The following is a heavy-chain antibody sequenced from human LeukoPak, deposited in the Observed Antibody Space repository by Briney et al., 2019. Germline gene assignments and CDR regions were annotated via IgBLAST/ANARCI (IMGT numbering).Heavy chain of an antibody. CDR2: IYSGGST. CDR1: GFIFSGYA. J-gene: IGHJ6*02. D-gene: IGHD4-11*01. V-gene: IGHV3-66*01. Sequence: GGSLRLSCAASGFIFSGYAMTWVRQAPGKGLEWVSVIYSGGSTYYADSVKGRVAISRDNSKNTVFLQMSSVRAEDTAVYYCARSYSNHLFGMDVWGQGTTVTVTS. CDR3: ARSYSNHLFGMDV.